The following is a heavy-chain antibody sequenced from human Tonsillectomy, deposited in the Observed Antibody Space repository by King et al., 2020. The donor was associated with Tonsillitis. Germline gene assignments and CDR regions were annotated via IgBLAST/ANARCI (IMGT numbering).Heavy chain of an antibody. Sequence: QLVQSGAEVKKPGASVKVSCTASGYTFTGYYMHWVRQAPGQGLEWMGWINPNSGGTKYAQKFQGRVTMTRDTSISTAYMELSRLRSDDTAVYYCARGYERPYGMDVWGQGTTVTVSS. CDR1: GYTFTGYY. CDR2: INPNSGGT. J-gene: IGHJ6*02. V-gene: IGHV1-2*02. CDR3: ARGYERPYGMDV. D-gene: IGHD3-16*01.